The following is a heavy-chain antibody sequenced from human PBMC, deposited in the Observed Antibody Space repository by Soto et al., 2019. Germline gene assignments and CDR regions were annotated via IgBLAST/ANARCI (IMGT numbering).Heavy chain of an antibody. D-gene: IGHD1-26*01. CDR1: GYTFTSYD. J-gene: IGHJ3*02. CDR2: ISAYNGNT. V-gene: IGHV1-18*01. CDR3: ARGTATKYAFDI. Sequence: GASVKVSCKASGYTFTSYDINWVRQATGQGLEWMGWISAYNGNTNYAQKLQGRVTMTTDTSTSTAYMELRSLRSGDTAVYYCARGTATKYAFDIWGQGTMVTVSS.